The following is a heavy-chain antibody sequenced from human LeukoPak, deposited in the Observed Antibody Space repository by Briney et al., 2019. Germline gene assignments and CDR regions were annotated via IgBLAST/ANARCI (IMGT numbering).Heavy chain of an antibody. CDR3: AKGDDSSGYYYEASLDY. V-gene: IGHV3-23*01. CDR2: ISGSGVTT. J-gene: IGHJ4*02. Sequence: GGSLRLSCAAPGFIFSTYAMSWVRQAPGKGLEWVSGISGSGVTTYNADSVKGRFTISRDNSKNTLYLQMNSLRAEDTAVYYCAKGDDSSGYYYEASLDYWGQGTLVTVSS. D-gene: IGHD3-22*01. CDR1: GFIFSTYA.